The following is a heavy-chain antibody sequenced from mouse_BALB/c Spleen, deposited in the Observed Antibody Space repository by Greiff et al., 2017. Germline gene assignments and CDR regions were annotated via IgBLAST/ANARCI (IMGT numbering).Heavy chain of an antibody. V-gene: IGHV5-6*01. CDR2: ISSGGSYT. CDR1: GFTFSSYG. Sequence: EVKLVESGGDLVKPGGSLKLSCAASGFTFSSYGMSWVRQTPDKRLEWVATISSGGSYTYYPDSVKGRFTISRDNAKNTLYLQMSSLKSEDTAMYYCARHYGYYAMDYWGQVTSVTVSS. J-gene: IGHJ4*01. CDR3: ARHYGYYAMDY. D-gene: IGHD1-1*02.